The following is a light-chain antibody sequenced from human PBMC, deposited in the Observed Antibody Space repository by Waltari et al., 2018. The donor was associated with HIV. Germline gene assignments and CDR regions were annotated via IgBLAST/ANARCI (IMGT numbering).Light chain of an antibody. CDR2: EVT. Sequence: QSALTQPASVSGSPGQSITISCTGMSTDIGSYDLVSWYQQHPGKAPKPMIYEVTKRPSGFSNRFSGSKSGNTASLTISGLQAEDEADYHCCSYAGGITHVLFGGGTKLTVL. CDR3: CSYAGGITHVL. CDR1: STDIGSYDL. J-gene: IGLJ2*01. V-gene: IGLV2-23*02.